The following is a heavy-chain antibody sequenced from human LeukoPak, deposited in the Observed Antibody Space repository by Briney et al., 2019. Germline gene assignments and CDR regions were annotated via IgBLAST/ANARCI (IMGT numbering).Heavy chain of an antibody. D-gene: IGHD3-10*01. CDR3: ARSDDSGVLDY. CDR1: GFTFSSYN. CDR2: ISSGGNTV. Sequence: GGSLRLSCAASGFTFSSYNMNWVRQAPGKGLEWVSYISSGGNTVYYADSVKGRFTISRDNAENSLYLQMNSLRAEDTAVYYCARSDDSGVLDYWGQGTLVTVSS. V-gene: IGHV3-48*01. J-gene: IGHJ4*02.